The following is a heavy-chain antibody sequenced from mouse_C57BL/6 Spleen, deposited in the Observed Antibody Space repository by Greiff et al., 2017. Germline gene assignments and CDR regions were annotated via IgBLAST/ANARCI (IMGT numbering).Heavy chain of an antibody. J-gene: IGHJ3*01. V-gene: IGHV1-64*01. Sequence: QVQLQQPGAELVKPGASVKLSCKASGYTFTSYWMHWVKQRPGQGLEWIGMIHPNSGSTNYNEKFKSKATLTVDKSSSTAYMQLSSLTSEDSAVYYGAREPIYYGNGFAYWGQGTLVTVSA. D-gene: IGHD2-1*01. CDR2: IHPNSGST. CDR3: AREPIYYGNGFAY. CDR1: GYTFTSYW.